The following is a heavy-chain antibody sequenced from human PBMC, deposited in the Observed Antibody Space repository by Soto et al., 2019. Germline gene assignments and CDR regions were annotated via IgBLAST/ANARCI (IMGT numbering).Heavy chain of an antibody. D-gene: IGHD4-17*01. J-gene: IGHJ4*02. CDR1: GFTFDDYT. V-gene: IGHV3-43*01. CDR3: AKDMAYGGNSGPFDY. CDR2: IFWDGSNT. Sequence: EVQLVESGGVVVQPGGSLRLSCAASGFTFDDYTMHWVRQAPGKGLEWVSLIFWDGSNTHYADSVKGRFTISRDNRKNSLSLQMDRLRTEDTALYYCAKDMAYGGNSGPFDYWGQGTLVTVSS.